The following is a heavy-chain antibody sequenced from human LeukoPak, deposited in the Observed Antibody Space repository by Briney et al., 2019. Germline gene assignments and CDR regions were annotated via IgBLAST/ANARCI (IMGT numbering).Heavy chain of an antibody. J-gene: IGHJ4*02. D-gene: IGHD1-26*01. CDR1: GGTFSGYA. Sequence: SVKVSCKASGGTFSGYAISWVRQAPGQGLEWMGGIIPIFGTANYAQKFQGRVTITADESTSTAYMELSSLRSEDTAVYYCAREEGAVGATIPYFDYWGQGTLVTVSS. CDR2: IIPIFGTA. V-gene: IGHV1-69*13. CDR3: AREEGAVGATIPYFDY.